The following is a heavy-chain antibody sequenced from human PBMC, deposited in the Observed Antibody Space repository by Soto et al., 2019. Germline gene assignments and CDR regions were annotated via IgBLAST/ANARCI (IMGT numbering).Heavy chain of an antibody. V-gene: IGHV4-31*03. J-gene: IGHJ6*02. CDR1: GGSISSGGYY. CDR3: ARDRILYYYYGMDV. Sequence: QVQLQESGPGLVKPSQTLSLTCTVSGGSISSGGYYWSWIRQHPGKGLEWIGYIYYSGSTYYNPSLKSRVTISVDTSKNQFSLKLSSVTAADTAVYYCARDRILYYYYGMDVWGQGTTVTVSS. CDR2: IYYSGST.